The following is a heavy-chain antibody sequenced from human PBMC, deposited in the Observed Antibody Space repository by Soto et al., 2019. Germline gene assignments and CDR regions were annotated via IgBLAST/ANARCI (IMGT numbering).Heavy chain of an antibody. CDR3: ARDLTGYYAFDI. J-gene: IGHJ3*02. CDR1: GFTFSSYG. Sequence: GGSLRLSCAASGFTFSSYGMHWVRQAPGKGLEWVAVIWHDGSNKYYVDSVKGRFTISRDNSKNTLYLQMNSLRAEDTAVYYCARDLTGYYAFDIWGQGTLVTVSS. CDR2: IWHDGSNK. V-gene: IGHV3-33*01. D-gene: IGHD1-26*01.